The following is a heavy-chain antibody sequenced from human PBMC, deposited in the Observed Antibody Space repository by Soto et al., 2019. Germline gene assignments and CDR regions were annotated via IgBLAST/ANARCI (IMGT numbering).Heavy chain of an antibody. CDR1: GGTFSSYA. Sequence: ASVKVSCKASGGTFSSYAISWVRQAPGQGLEWMGGIIPIFGTANYAQKFQGRVTITADESTSTAYMELSSLRSEDTAVYYCARSLSYYAFWSSPYYYYGMDVWGQGTMVTVSS. J-gene: IGHJ6*02. CDR3: ARSLSYYAFWSSPYYYYGMDV. D-gene: IGHD3-3*01. V-gene: IGHV1-69*13. CDR2: IIPIFGTA.